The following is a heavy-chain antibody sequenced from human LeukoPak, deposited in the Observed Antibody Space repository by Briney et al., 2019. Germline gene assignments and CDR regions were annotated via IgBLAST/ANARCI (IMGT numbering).Heavy chain of an antibody. CDR1: GGSISSSSYY. CDR3: ARAGYSYGFPYYYYMDV. D-gene: IGHD5-18*01. Sequence: SSETLSLTCTVSGGSISSSSYYWGWIRQPPGKGLEWIGSIYYSGSTYYNPSLKSRVTISVDTSKNQFSLKLSSVTAADTAVYYCARAGYSYGFPYYYYMDVWGKGTTVTVSS. CDR2: IYYSGST. V-gene: IGHV4-39*07. J-gene: IGHJ6*03.